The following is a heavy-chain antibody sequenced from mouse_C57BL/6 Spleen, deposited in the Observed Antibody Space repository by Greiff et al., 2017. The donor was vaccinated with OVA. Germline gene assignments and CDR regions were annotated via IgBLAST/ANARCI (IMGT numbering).Heavy chain of an antibody. J-gene: IGHJ3*01. D-gene: IGHD2-4*01. CDR3: VRHYDYDGSFAY. CDR1: GFSFNTYA. V-gene: IGHV10-1*01. Sequence: DVKLVESGGGLVQPKGSLKLSCAASGFSFNTYAMNWVRQAPGKGLEWVARIRSKSNNYATYYADSVKDRFTISRDDSESMLYLQMNNLKTEDTAMYYCVRHYDYDGSFAYWGQGTLVTVSA. CDR2: IRSKSNNYAT.